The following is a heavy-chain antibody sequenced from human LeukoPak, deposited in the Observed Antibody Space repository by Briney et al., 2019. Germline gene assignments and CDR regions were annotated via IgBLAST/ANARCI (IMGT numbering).Heavy chain of an antibody. V-gene: IGHV1-46*03. D-gene: IGHD3-22*01. Sequence: ASVKVSCKASGCTFTSYYMNWVLQAPGQGLEWMGIINPSGGSTSYAQKFQGRVTMTRDRSTSTVYMELSSLRSEDTAVYYCARATMIVVAPDYWGQGTLVTVSS. CDR1: GCTFTSYY. J-gene: IGHJ4*02. CDR2: INPSGGST. CDR3: ARATMIVVAPDY.